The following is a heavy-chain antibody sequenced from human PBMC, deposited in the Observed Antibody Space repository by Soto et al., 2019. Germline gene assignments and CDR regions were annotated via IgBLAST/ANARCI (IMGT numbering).Heavy chain of an antibody. CDR3: ARGGDIVLVPAESGMDV. CDR1: GYTFTDYY. V-gene: IGHV1-2*04. J-gene: IGHJ6*02. D-gene: IGHD2-2*01. CDR2: INPNSGGT. Sequence: ASVKVSCKASGYTFTDYYMHWVRQAPGQGLEWMGWINPNSGGTNYAQKFQGWVTMTRDTSISTAYMELSRLRSDDTAVYYCARGGDIVLVPAESGMDVWGQGTTVTVSS.